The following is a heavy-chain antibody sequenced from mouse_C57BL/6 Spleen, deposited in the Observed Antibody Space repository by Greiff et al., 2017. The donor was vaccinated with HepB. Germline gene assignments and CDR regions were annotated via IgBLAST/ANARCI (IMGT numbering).Heavy chain of an antibody. CDR3: ARPLITSVVSPFAY. Sequence: EVQLQESGGGLVQPGGSLKLSCAASGFTFSDYYMYWVRQTPEKRLEWVAYISNGGGVTYYPDNVKGRFTLSRDNAKNTLYLQMSCLKSEDTAMYYCARPLITSVVSPFAYWGQGTLVTVSA. V-gene: IGHV5-12*01. J-gene: IGHJ3*01. CDR1: GFTFSDYY. D-gene: IGHD1-1*01. CDR2: ISNGGGVT.